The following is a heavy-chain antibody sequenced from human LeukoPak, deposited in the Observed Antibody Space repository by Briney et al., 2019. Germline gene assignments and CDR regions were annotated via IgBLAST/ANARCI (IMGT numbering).Heavy chain of an antibody. V-gene: IGHV3-43D*03. J-gene: IGHJ6*03. D-gene: IGHD1-26*01. CDR2: ISWDGGTT. CDR3: AKDARENYSYYMDV. Sequence: GGSLRLSCAASGFSFSSYSMNWVRQAPGKGLEWVSLISWDGGTTYYADSVKGRFTISRDNSKNSLYLQMNSLRAEDTALYYCAKDARENYSYYMDVWGKGTTVTVSS. CDR1: GFSFSSYS.